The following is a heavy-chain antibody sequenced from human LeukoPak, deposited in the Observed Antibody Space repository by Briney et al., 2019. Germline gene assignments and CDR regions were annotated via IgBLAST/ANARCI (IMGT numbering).Heavy chain of an antibody. Sequence: GGSLRLSCAASGFTFSLYAMRWVRQAPGKGLEWLAEIGAGGDGAHHADSVKGRFTISRDNSKNTLFLQMNSLRAEDTAVYYCTTSWPKVREGDQWGQGTLVTVSS. CDR1: GFTFSLYA. D-gene: IGHD3-16*01. CDR3: TTSWPKVREGDQ. V-gene: IGHV3-23*01. CDR2: IGAGGDGA. J-gene: IGHJ4*02.